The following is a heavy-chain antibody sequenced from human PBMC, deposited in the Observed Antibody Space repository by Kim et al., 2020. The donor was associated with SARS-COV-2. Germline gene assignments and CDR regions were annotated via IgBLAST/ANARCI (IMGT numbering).Heavy chain of an antibody. D-gene: IGHD3-22*01. Sequence: IYAQKFQGRVTMTEDTATDTAYMELSSLRSEDTAVYYCATGPSYYYDQFYWGQGTLVTVSS. V-gene: IGHV1-24*01. J-gene: IGHJ4*02. CDR3: ATGPSYYYDQFY.